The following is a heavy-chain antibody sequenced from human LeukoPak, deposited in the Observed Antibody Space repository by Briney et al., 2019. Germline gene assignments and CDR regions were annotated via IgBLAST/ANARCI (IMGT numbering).Heavy chain of an antibody. D-gene: IGHD3-22*01. V-gene: IGHV3-30*02. Sequence: PGGSLRLSCAASGFTFSSYDMHWVRQAPGKGLEWVAFILYDGNIKDFADSVKGRFTISRDTSKNTLYLQMNSLRAEDTAIYYCAKGRYYDSTGSPIDGWGQGTLVTVSS. J-gene: IGHJ4*02. CDR1: GFTFSSYD. CDR2: ILYDGNIK. CDR3: AKGRYYDSTGSPIDG.